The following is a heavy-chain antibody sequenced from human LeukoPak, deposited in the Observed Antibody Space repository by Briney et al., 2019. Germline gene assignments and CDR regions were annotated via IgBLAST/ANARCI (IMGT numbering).Heavy chain of an antibody. CDR3: AKDGGSSGYYSDY. Sequence: GGSLRLSCAAPGFTFSSYGMHWVRQAPGKGLEWVAVISYDGSNKYYADSVKGRFTISRDNSKNTLYLQMNSLRAEDTAVYYCAKDGGSSGYYSDYWGQGTLVTVSS. V-gene: IGHV3-30*18. J-gene: IGHJ4*02. CDR1: GFTFSSYG. CDR2: ISYDGSNK. D-gene: IGHD3-22*01.